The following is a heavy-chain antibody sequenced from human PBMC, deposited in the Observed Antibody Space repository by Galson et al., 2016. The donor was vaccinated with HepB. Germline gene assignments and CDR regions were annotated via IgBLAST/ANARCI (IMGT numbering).Heavy chain of an antibody. D-gene: IGHD2-21*01. CDR1: GFRFSGYA. CDR3: AKGSIWVSAALYGMDV. CDR2: ISGSGEHT. Sequence: SLRLSCAASGFRFSGYAMTWVRQAPGKGLEWVSGISGSGEHTYYADNVKGRFTISRDNSKTTLYVQMTSLRVEDTAVYYCAKGSIWVSAALYGMDVWGHGTTVTVSS. V-gene: IGHV3-23*01. J-gene: IGHJ6*02.